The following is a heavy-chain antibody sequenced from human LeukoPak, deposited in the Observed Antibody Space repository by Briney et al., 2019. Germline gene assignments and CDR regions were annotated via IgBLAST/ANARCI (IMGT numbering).Heavy chain of an antibody. J-gene: IGHJ4*02. D-gene: IGHD5-18*01. V-gene: IGHV3-21*01. CDR3: ARRYSYGYLIFYGFDYGGNAYYFDY. Sequence: GGSLRLSCAASGFTFSSYSMNWVRQAPGKGLEWVSSISSSSYIYYADSVKGRFTISRDNAKNSLYLQMNSLRAEDTAVYYCARRYSYGYLIFYGFDYGGNAYYFDYWGQGTLVTVSS. CDR1: GFTFSSYS. CDR2: ISSSSYI.